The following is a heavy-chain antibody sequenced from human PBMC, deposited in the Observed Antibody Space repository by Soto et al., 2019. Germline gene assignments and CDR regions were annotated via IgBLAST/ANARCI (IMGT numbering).Heavy chain of an antibody. CDR2: SRSKVNSYTT. J-gene: IGHJ4*02. V-gene: IGHV3-72*01. CDR1: GFTFSDHS. D-gene: IGHD4-17*01. Sequence: EVQLVESGGGLVQPGGSLRLSCAVSGFTFSDHSMDWVRQAPGKGLEWVGRSRSKVNSYTTEYAASVKGRFTFSRDDSKNSLYLQMNNLQTEDTAVYYCARGDTKKTDYGSHFDYWGQGTLVTVSS. CDR3: ARGDTKKTDYGSHFDY.